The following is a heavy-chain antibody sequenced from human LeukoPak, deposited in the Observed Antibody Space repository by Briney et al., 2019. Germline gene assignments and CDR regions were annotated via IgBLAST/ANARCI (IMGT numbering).Heavy chain of an antibody. Sequence: SETLSLTCAVSGGAFSAYYWTWIRQPPGKGLEWIGEITHSGGTNYNPSLRSRVTLSVDTFNHQFSLNLNSVTAADTPVYYCARGLRSSGYNVWGKGATVTVSS. CDR2: ITHSGGT. V-gene: IGHV4-34*01. CDR3: ARGLRSSGYNV. CDR1: GGAFSAYY. D-gene: IGHD6-19*01. J-gene: IGHJ6*03.